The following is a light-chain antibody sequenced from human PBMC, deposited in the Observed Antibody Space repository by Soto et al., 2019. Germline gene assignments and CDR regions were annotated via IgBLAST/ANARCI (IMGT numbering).Light chain of an antibody. CDR1: QSVSTY. J-gene: IGKJ5*01. CDR2: LAS. Sequence: EIVLTQSPGTLSLSPGERATLSCRASQSVSTYLAWYQQKPGQAPRLLIYLASTRATGIPARFSGSGSGTEFTLTISSLQSEDFAVYYCQQYNNWPPVTFGQGTRLEIK. CDR3: QQYNNWPPVT. V-gene: IGKV3D-15*01.